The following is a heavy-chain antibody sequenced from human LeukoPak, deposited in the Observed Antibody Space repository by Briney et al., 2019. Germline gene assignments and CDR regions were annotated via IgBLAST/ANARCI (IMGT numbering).Heavy chain of an antibody. CDR1: GGTFSSYA. J-gene: IGHJ5*02. Sequence: SVKVSCKASGGTFSSYAISWVRQAPGQGLEWMGGIIPIFGTANYAQKFQGRVTITADESTSTAYMELSSLRSEDTAVYYCARSGFGSGVWFDPWGQGTLVTVSS. CDR2: IIPIFGTA. V-gene: IGHV1-69*13. D-gene: IGHD3-10*01. CDR3: ARSGFGSGVWFDP.